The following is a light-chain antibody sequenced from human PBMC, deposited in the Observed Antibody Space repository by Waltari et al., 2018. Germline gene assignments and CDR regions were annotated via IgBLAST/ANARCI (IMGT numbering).Light chain of an antibody. CDR1: VTDVGSHNL. Sequence: SVSGSPGQSITISCTGTVTDVGSHNLVSWYQHHPGKAPKLIIYEATKRPSGVSDRFSGSKSGNTASMTISGVQTEDAAHYYCCSYAGRRSFASLRFGGGT. J-gene: IGLJ2*01. CDR3: CSYAGRRSFASLR. V-gene: IGLV2-23*02. CDR2: EAT.